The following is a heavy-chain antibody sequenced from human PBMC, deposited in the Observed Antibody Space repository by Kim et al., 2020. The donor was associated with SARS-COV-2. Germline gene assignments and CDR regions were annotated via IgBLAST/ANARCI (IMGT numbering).Heavy chain of an antibody. CDR1: GYTFNSYG. CDR3: ARGLAQGSLSIRSERYGMDV. J-gene: IGHJ6*02. Sequence: ASVKVSCKASGYTFNSYGITWVRQAPGQGLEWMGWISAYNGNTNYAQKVQNRVTMTTDTSTSTAYMELRSLRSDDTAVYYCARGLAQGSLSIRSERYGMDVWGQGTTATVSS. V-gene: IGHV1-18*01. CDR2: ISAYNGNT. D-gene: IGHD5-12*01.